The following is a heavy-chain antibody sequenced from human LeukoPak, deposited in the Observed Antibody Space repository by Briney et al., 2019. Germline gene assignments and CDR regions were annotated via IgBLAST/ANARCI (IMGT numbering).Heavy chain of an antibody. CDR2: ISGSGGST. V-gene: IGHV3-23*01. D-gene: IGHD3-22*01. CDR1: RFTFSNYA. Sequence: GGSLRLSCAASRFTFSNYAMSWVRQAPGKGLEWVSTISGSGGSTYYADSVKGRFTISRDNSKDTLHLQMNSLRAEDTAVYYCAKSAYYDSSGFYREYYFDYWGQGTLVTVSS. CDR3: AKSAYYDSSGFYREYYFDY. J-gene: IGHJ4*02.